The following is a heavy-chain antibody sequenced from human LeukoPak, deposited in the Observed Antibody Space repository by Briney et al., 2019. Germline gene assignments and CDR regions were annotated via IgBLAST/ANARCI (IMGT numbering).Heavy chain of an antibody. CDR2: ISGSGGST. J-gene: IGHJ4*02. D-gene: IGHD2-2*01. V-gene: IGHV3-23*01. CDR3: AESGPYCSSTSCNYFDY. CDR1: GFTFDDYA. Sequence: GRSLRLSCAASGFTFDDYAMHWVRQAPGKGLEWVSAISGSGGSTYYADSVKGRFTISRDNSKNALFLQMNSLRAEDTAVYYCAESGPYCSSTSCNYFDYWGQGTLVTVSS.